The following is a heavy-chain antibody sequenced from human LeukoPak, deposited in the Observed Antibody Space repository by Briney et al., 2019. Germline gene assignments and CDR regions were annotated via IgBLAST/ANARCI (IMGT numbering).Heavy chain of an antibody. CDR3: AKDAGHHSSGWYSDY. Sequence: PGGSLRLSCAASGFTFISYAMSWVRQAPGKGLEWVSAISGSGGSTKYADSVRGRFTISRDNSKNTLDLQMNSLRAEDTAVYYCAKDAGHHSSGWYSDYWGQGTLVTVSS. CDR1: GFTFISYA. J-gene: IGHJ4*02. V-gene: IGHV3-23*01. CDR2: ISGSGGST. D-gene: IGHD6-19*01.